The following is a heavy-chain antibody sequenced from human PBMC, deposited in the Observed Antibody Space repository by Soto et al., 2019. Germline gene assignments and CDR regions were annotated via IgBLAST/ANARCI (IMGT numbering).Heavy chain of an antibody. CDR1: GYTFTSFY. V-gene: IGHV1-46*03. J-gene: IGHJ4*02. Sequence: QVQLVQSGPELKNPGASVRISCQASGYTFTSFYLDWVRQATGQGLEWMGEINPNEGTATYAQKYHGSRTLASDTSTSTVNMELKILRSDDTAVSYCARGYGGVVVYVDHWGQGSLVTVSS. CDR2: INPNEGTA. CDR3: ARGYGGVVVYVDH. D-gene: IGHD3-16*02.